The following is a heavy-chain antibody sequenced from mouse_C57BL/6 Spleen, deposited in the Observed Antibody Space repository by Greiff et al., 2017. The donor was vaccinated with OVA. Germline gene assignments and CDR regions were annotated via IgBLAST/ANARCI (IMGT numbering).Heavy chain of an antibody. D-gene: IGHD4-1*01. CDR1: GYAFSSSW. J-gene: IGHJ2*01. CDR3: ANWENCDY. V-gene: IGHV1-82*01. CDR2: IYPGDGDT. Sequence: VQLQESGPELVKPGASVKISCKASGYAFSSSWMNWVKQRPGKGLEWIGRIYPGDGDTNYNGKFKGKATLTADKSSSTAYMQLSSLTSEDSAVYFCANWENCDYWGQGTTLTVSS.